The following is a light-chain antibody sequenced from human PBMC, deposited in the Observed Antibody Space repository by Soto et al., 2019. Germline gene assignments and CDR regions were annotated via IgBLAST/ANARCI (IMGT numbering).Light chain of an antibody. CDR3: HQYGSVPRT. Sequence: EIVLTQSPGSVSLSPGERATLSCRASQSIANIYFAWFQQKPGQAPRLLIYGVSSRATGIPDRFSGSGSGTDFTLTSSRLEPEDSAVYYCHQYGSVPRTFGQGTKVEIK. J-gene: IGKJ1*01. CDR2: GVS. V-gene: IGKV3-20*01. CDR1: QSIANIY.